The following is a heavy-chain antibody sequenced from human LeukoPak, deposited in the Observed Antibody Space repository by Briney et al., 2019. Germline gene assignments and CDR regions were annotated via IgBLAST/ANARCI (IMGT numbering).Heavy chain of an antibody. CDR2: ISYDGSNK. J-gene: IGHJ2*01. Sequence: GGSLRLSCAASGFTFSSYSIHWVRQAPGKWLEWVAVISYDGSNKYYADSVKGRFTISRDNSKNTLYLEMNSLRTEDTAVYYCAEGGLQTRNWYFALWGRGTLVTVSS. CDR1: GFTFSSYS. CDR3: AEGGLQTRNWYFAL. V-gene: IGHV3-30*18. D-gene: IGHD5-18*01.